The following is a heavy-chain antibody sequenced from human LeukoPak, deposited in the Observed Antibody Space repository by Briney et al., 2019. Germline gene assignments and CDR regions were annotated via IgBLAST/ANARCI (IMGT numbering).Heavy chain of an antibody. CDR2: INHSGSN. V-gene: IGHV4-34*01. Sequence: SETLSLTCAVYGGSFSGYYWSWIRQPPGKGLEWIGEINHSGSNNYNPSLKSRVTISVDTSKNQFSLKLSSVTAADTAVYYCARALRLGEFPPDYYYGMDVWGKGTTVTVSS. CDR1: GGSFSGYY. CDR3: ARALRLGEFPPDYYYGMDV. D-gene: IGHD3-16*01. J-gene: IGHJ6*04.